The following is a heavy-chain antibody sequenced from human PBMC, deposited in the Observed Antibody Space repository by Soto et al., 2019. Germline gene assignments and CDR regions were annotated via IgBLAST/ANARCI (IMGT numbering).Heavy chain of an antibody. V-gene: IGHV3-23*01. Sequence: PGGSLRLSCAASGFTFSSYAMSWVRQAPGKGLEWGSAISGSGGSTYYADSVKGRFTISRDNSKNTLYLQMNSLRAEDTAVYYCARAVWRVGPFDYWGQGTLVTVSS. CDR3: ARAVWRVGPFDY. CDR2: ISGSGGST. J-gene: IGHJ4*02. D-gene: IGHD3-16*01. CDR1: GFTFSSYA.